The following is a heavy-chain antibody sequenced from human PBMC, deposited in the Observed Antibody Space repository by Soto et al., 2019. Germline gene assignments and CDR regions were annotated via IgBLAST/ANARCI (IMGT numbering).Heavy chain of an antibody. D-gene: IGHD1-1*01. CDR2: ISSNGGRT. Sequence: EVQLLESGGGLVQPGESLRLSCAASGFTFGNYFMNWVRQAPGKGLEWVSDISSNGGRTHYADSVRGRFTISRDNSRNTLYLQMSSLRAEVTALYYCAKDLHWYGMDVWGQGTTVTVSS. J-gene: IGHJ6*02. V-gene: IGHV3-23*01. CDR1: GFTFGNYF. CDR3: AKDLHWYGMDV.